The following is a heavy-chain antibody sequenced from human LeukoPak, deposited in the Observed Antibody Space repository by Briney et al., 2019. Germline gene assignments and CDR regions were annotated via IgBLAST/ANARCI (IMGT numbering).Heavy chain of an antibody. Sequence: GGSLRLSCAASGFTFSSYAMSWVRQAPGKGLEWVSAISGSGGSTYYADSVKGRFTISRDNSKNTLYLQMNSLRAEDTAVYYCAKSYDFWIGYAADYWGQGTLVTVSS. CDR1: GFTFSSYA. J-gene: IGHJ4*02. CDR2: ISGSGGST. V-gene: IGHV3-23*01. D-gene: IGHD3-3*01. CDR3: AKSYDFWIGYAADY.